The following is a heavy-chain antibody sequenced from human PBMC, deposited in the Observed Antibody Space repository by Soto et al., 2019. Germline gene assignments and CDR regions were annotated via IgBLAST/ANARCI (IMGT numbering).Heavy chain of an antibody. Sequence: QITLKESGPTLVKPTQTLTLTCTFSGFSLSTSGVGVGWIRQPPGKALEWLALISWDDDKRYSPSLRSRLTITKDTSKNQVVLTMTNMDPVDTATYYCAHSLASAGLRILDYWGQGTLVTVSS. D-gene: IGHD6-13*01. CDR1: GFSLSTSGVG. CDR3: AHSLASAGLRILDY. CDR2: ISWDDDK. J-gene: IGHJ4*02. V-gene: IGHV2-5*02.